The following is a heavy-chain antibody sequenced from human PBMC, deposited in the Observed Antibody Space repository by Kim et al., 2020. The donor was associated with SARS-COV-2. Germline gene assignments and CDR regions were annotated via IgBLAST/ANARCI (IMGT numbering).Heavy chain of an antibody. CDR3: AKPSGVGATRAYYFDY. D-gene: IGHD1-26*01. CDR2: ISGSGGST. J-gene: IGHJ4*02. CDR1: GFTFSSYA. Sequence: GGSLRLSCEASGFTFSSYAMSWVRQAPGKGLEWVSAISGSGGSTYYADSVKGRFTISRDNSKNTLYLQMNSLRAEDTAVYYCAKPSGVGATRAYYFDYWGQGTLVTVSS. V-gene: IGHV3-23*01.